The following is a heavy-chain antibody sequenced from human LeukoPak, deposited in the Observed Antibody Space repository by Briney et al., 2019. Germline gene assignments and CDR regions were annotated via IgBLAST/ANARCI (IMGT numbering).Heavy chain of an antibody. J-gene: IGHJ6*02. CDR2: IYHSGST. CDR1: GASISTYY. CDR3: ARDSGDYVLYYYYYGMDV. D-gene: IGHD4-17*01. V-gene: IGHV4-38-2*02. Sequence: SETLSLTCTVSGASISTYYWTWLRQPPGKGLEWIGSIYHSGSTYYNPSLKSRVTISVDTSKNQFSLKLSSVTAADTAVYYCARDSGDYVLYYYYYGMDVWGQGTTVTVSS.